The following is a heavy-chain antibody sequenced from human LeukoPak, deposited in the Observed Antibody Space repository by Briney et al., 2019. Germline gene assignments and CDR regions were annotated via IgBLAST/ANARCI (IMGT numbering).Heavy chain of an antibody. CDR1: GGSFSGYY. Sequence: SETLSLTCAVYGGSFSGYYWSWIRQPPGKGLEWIGYIYYSGSTNYNPSLKSRVTISVDTSKNQFSLKLSSVTAADTAVYYCARHRNLGWFDPWGQGTLVTVSS. V-gene: IGHV4-59*08. CDR2: IYYSGST. J-gene: IGHJ5*02. D-gene: IGHD1-14*01. CDR3: ARHRNLGWFDP.